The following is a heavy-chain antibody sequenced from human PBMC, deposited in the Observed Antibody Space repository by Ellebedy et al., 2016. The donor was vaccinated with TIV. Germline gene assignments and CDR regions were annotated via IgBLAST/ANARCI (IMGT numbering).Heavy chain of an antibody. CDR1: GGTFSSYA. J-gene: IGHJ6*03. D-gene: IGHD5-12*01. Sequence: SVKVSXKASGGTFSSYAISWVRQAPGQGLEWMGGIIPIFGTANYAQKFQGRVTITADESTSTAYMELSSLRSEDTAVYYCARDLGLDIVATIKGYYYYYMDVWGKGTTVTVSS. V-gene: IGHV1-69*13. CDR2: IIPIFGTA. CDR3: ARDLGLDIVATIKGYYYYYMDV.